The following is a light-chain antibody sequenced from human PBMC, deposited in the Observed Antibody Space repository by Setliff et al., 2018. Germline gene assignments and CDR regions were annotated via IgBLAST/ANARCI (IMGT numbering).Light chain of an antibody. CDR1: SRDIGAYNY. V-gene: IGLV2-8*01. Sequence: LTQPPSASGSPGQSLTISCAGSSRDIGAYNYVSWYQQHPGKAPRLIIYEVTKRPSGVPDRFSGSKSGNAASLTVSGLQAEDEADYYCSSYAASYNPYVFGTGTKGTVL. CDR2: EVT. J-gene: IGLJ1*01. CDR3: SSYAASYNPYV.